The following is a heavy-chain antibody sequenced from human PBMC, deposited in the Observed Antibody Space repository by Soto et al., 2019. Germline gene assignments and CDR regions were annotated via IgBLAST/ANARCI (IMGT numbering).Heavy chain of an antibody. CDR1: AFSLSTGGVG. J-gene: IGHJ6*02. CDR3: IQSRCGGDCLQSYASYYYYGMDV. CDR2: IYWDDDK. D-gene: IGHD2-21*02. V-gene: IGHV2-5*02. Sequence: SGPTLVNPTQTLTLTCTFSAFSLSTGGVGVGWIRQPPGKALDWLPLIYWDDDKRYSPSLRSRLTITKDTSKNQVVLTMTNMDPVDTATYYCIQSRCGGDCLQSYASYYYYGMDVWGQGTTVTVSS.